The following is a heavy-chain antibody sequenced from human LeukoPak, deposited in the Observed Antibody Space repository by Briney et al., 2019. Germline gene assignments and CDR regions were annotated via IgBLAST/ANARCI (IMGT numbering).Heavy chain of an antibody. D-gene: IGHD3-16*01. J-gene: IGHJ4*02. Sequence: GGSLRLSCAASGFTLRNYAMSWVRQAPGKGLEWVSTITDNGSNTYYADSVKGRFTVSRDNSRNTLLLQMNSLRAEDAALYYCAKAPPIITLIGFGYYFDSWGLGTLVTVSS. V-gene: IGHV3-23*01. CDR2: ITDNGSNT. CDR1: GFTLRNYA. CDR3: AKAPPIITLIGFGYYFDS.